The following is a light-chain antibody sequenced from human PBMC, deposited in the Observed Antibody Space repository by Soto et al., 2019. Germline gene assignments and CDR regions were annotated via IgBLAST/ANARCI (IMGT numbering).Light chain of an antibody. CDR1: SSDVGSYNL. CDR2: EGN. V-gene: IGLV2-23*01. CDR3: CSYAGTNTFV. Sequence: QSVLTQPASVSGSPGQSITISCTGTSSDVGSYNLVSWYQQHPGKAPKVMIYEGNKRPSGVSNRFPGSKSANTASLTISGLQTEDEADYYCCSYAGTNTFVFGTGTKVTVL. J-gene: IGLJ1*01.